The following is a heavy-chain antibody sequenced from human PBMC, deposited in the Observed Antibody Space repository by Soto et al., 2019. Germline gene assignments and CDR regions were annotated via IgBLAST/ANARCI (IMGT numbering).Heavy chain of an antibody. CDR1: GFTFDDYA. J-gene: IGHJ3*02. CDR3: AKSASITMIVLGGAFDI. V-gene: IGHV3-9*01. CDR2: ISWNSGSI. D-gene: IGHD3-22*01. Sequence: GGSLRLSCAASGFTFDDYAMHWVRQAPGKGLEWVSGISWNSGSIGYADSVKGRFTISRDNAKNSLYLQMNSLRAEDTALYYCAKSASITMIVLGGAFDIWGQGTMVT.